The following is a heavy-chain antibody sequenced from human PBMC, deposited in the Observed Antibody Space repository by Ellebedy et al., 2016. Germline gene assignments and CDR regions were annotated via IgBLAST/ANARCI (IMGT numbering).Heavy chain of an antibody. CDR3: ARDRVVATITPYYYYGMDV. CDR1: GFTFTSSA. D-gene: IGHD5-12*01. CDR2: IVVGSGNT. Sequence: ASVKVSCKASGFTFTSSAVQWVRQARGQRLEWIGWIVVGSGNTNYAQKFQGRVTLTADESTSTAYMELSSLRSEDTAVYYCARDRVVATITPYYYYGMDVWGQGTTVTVSS. V-gene: IGHV1-58*01. J-gene: IGHJ6*02.